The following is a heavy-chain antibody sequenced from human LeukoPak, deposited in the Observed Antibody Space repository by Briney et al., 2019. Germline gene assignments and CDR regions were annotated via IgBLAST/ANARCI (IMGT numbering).Heavy chain of an antibody. Sequence: PSETLSLTCTVSGGSISSSSYYWGWIRQPPGKGLEWIGSIYYSGSTYYNPSLKSRVTISVDTSKNQFSLKLSSVTAADTAVYYCARRDSSSSEFDYWGQGTLVTVSS. V-gene: IGHV4-39*01. CDR2: IYYSGST. CDR3: ARRDSSSSEFDY. J-gene: IGHJ4*02. D-gene: IGHD6-6*01. CDR1: GGSISSSSYY.